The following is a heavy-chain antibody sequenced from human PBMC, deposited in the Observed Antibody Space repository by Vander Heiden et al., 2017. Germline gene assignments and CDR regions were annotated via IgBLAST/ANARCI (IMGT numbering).Heavy chain of an antibody. CDR1: GFTFSGSA. V-gene: IGHV3-73*01. J-gene: IGHJ5*02. CDR3: TRILYGDYPSNWFDP. CDR2: IRSKANSYAT. D-gene: IGHD4-17*01. Sequence: EVQLVESGGGLVQPGGSLTLSCAASGFTFSGSAMHWVRQDSGKGLEWVGRIRSKANSYATAYAASVKGRFTISRDDSKNTAYLQMNSLKTEDTAVYYCTRILYGDYPSNWFDPWGQGTLVTVSS.